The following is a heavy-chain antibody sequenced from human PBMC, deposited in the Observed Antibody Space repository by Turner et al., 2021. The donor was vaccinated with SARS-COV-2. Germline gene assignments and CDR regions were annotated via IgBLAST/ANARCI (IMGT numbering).Heavy chain of an antibody. CDR3: AKEIGNSADF. V-gene: IGHV3-9*01. CDR2: ISWSSGNI. Sequence: EVQLVESGGGLVQPGRSLRLSCAASGFIFDESAMHWVRQAPVKGLERVSGISWSSGNIGYADSMKGRITISRDNAKNTLYLLMNNLRGEDTAFYYSAKEIGNSADFWGQGTLVTVSS. J-gene: IGHJ4*02. CDR1: GFIFDESA. D-gene: IGHD1-1*01.